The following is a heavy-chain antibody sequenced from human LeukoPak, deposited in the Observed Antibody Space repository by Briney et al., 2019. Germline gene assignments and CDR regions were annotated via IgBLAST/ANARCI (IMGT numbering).Heavy chain of an antibody. V-gene: IGHV3-7*01. J-gene: IGHJ4*02. Sequence: PGGSLRLSCAASRFTFSNYWMTWVRQAPGKGLEWVANIKQDGSEKYYMDSVKGRFTISRDNAKNSVYLQMNSLRVEDTAVYYCARDFRFHDDYWGQGTLVTVSS. CDR3: ARDFRFHDDY. CDR2: IKQDGSEK. CDR1: RFTFSNYW.